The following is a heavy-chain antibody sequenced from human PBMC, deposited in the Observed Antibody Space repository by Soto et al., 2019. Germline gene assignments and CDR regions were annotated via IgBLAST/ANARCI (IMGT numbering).Heavy chain of an antibody. V-gene: IGHV3-23*01. D-gene: IGHD2-15*01. CDR2: ISGSGGST. CDR1: GFTFSSYA. CDR3: AKSPVVRGTFNYFDY. Sequence: EVQLLESGGGLVQPGGSLRLSCAASGFTFSSYAMSWVRQAPGKGLEWVSAISGSGGSTYYAGSVKGRFTISRDNSKNTLYLQMNSLRAEDTAVYYCAKSPVVRGTFNYFDYWGQGTLVTVSS. J-gene: IGHJ4*02.